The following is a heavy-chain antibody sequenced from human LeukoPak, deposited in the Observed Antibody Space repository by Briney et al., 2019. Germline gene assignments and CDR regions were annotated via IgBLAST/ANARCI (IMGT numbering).Heavy chain of an antibody. CDR2: YDPDYGEA. J-gene: IGHJ4*02. CDR3: TAVSLLRGYDVLTFYSYPNYFDL. V-gene: IGHV1-24*01. Sequence: GASVKVSCKVSGHSFNDLSVHWVRQTPGKGLQWLGGYDPDYGEAIYAQNFQGRLTMTEDTSTATAFMEVSSLRSDDTAVYYCTAVSLLRGYDVLTFYSYPNYFDLWGQGTLVTVSS. CDR1: GHSFNDLS. D-gene: IGHD3-9*01.